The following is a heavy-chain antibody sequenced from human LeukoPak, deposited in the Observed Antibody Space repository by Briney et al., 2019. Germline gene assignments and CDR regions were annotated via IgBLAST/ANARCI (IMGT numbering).Heavy chain of an antibody. CDR1: GFTFSSYG. CDR3: ARDGTHRYYYYYGMDV. CDR2: IWYDGSNK. J-gene: IGHJ6*02. Sequence: PGGSLSLFCAVSGFTFSSYGMQWVRQAPGKGLGWVAVIWYDGSNKYYADSVKGRFTISRDNSKNTLYLQMNSLRAEDTAVYYCARDGTHRYYYYYGMDVWGQGTTVTVSS. V-gene: IGHV3-33*01. D-gene: IGHD1-26*01.